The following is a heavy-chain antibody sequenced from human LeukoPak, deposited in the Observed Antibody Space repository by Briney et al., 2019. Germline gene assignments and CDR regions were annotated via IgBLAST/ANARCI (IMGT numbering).Heavy chain of an antibody. Sequence: GSLRLSCAAPGFTFSSYWMSWVRQAPGKGLEWIGEMYLSGTTHSNPSVKSRVTISIDKSKNQFFLNLSSVTAADTAVYYCAGLVGRYSSGLYYYYFDYWGQGTLVTVSS. V-gene: IGHV4-4*02. D-gene: IGHD3-22*01. J-gene: IGHJ4*02. CDR3: AGLVGRYSSGLYYYYFDY. CDR2: MYLSGTT. CDR1: GFTFSSYW.